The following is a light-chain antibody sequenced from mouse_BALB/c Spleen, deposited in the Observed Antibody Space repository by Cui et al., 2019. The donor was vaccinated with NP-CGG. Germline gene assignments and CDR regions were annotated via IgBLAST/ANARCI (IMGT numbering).Light chain of an antibody. Sequence: QAVLSQESPLTTSPGETVTLTCRSSTGAVTTSNYANWVQEKPEHLFTGLIGGTKNRAPGVPARFSGSLIGDKAALTITGAQTEDEAIYFCALWYSNHWVFGGGTKLTVL. V-gene: IGLV1*01. CDR1: TGAVTTSNY. J-gene: IGLJ1*01. CDR3: ALWYSNHWV. CDR2: GTK.